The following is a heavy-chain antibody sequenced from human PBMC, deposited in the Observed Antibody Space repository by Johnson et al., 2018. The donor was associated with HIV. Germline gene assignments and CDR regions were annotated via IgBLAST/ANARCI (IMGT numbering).Heavy chain of an antibody. CDR3: AREKDYGANQAFDI. CDR2: IRSDGSNR. CDR1: GFTFSTYG. J-gene: IGHJ3*02. Sequence: QVQLVESGGGVVQPGRSLRLSCAASGFTFSTYGMHWVRQAPGKGLEWVAFIRSDGSNRYYADSVKARFTISRDNSKNTLYLQMNSLRAEDTAVYYGAREKDYGANQAFDIWGQGTMVTVSS. D-gene: IGHD4-17*01. V-gene: IGHV3-30*02.